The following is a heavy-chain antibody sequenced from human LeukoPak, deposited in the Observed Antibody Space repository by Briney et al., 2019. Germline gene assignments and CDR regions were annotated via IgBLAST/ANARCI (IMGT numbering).Heavy chain of an antibody. CDR3: APRWTP. V-gene: IGHV3-23*01. J-gene: IGHJ5*02. D-gene: IGHD3/OR15-3a*01. CDR2: IGGSGGYT. CDR1: GFTFGNSA. Sequence: PGGSLRLSCAASGFTFGNSAMSWVRQAPGKGLEWVSTIGGSGGYTYYADSVKGRFTISRDNSKNTLYLQMNSLRAEDTAVYYCAPRWTPWGQGTLVTVSS.